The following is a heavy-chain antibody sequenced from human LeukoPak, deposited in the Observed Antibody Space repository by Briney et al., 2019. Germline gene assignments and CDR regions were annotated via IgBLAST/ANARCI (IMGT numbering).Heavy chain of an antibody. V-gene: IGHV3-23*01. Sequence: GGSLRLSCAASGFTFSSYAMTWVRQAPGKGPDWVSAISGSADYTYYADSVKGRFTISRDNSKNTLYLQMNGLRVEDTAIYYCAKGYCSGGSCFSRSNWFDPWGQGTLVTVSS. CDR3: AKGYCSGGSCFSRSNWFDP. CDR2: ISGSADYT. CDR1: GFTFSSYA. J-gene: IGHJ5*02. D-gene: IGHD2-15*01.